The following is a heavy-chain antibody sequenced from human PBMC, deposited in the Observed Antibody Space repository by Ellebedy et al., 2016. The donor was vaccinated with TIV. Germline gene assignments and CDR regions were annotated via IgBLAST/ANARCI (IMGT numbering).Heavy chain of an antibody. V-gene: IGHV3-30*18. CDR1: GFTFSSYA. J-gene: IGHJ4*02. CDR3: AKDLKGGVD. CDR2: ISYDGSNK. Sequence: GGSLRLXXAASGFTFSSYAMSWVRQAPGKGLEWVAVISYDGSNKYYADSVKGRFTISRDNSKNTLYLQMNSLRAEDTAVYYCAKDLKGGVDWGQGTLVTVSS. D-gene: IGHD1-26*01.